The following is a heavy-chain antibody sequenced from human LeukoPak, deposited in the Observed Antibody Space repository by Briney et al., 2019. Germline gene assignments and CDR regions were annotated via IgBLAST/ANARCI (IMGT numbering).Heavy chain of an antibody. Sequence: SSETLSLTCTVSGVSINSSSYYWGWVRQPPGKGLEWIGSMYYRGSTYYNPSLKSRVTISVDTSKNQFSPKLSSVTAADTAVYYCARDAGHQLSRRNYYAMDVWGQGTTVTVSS. D-gene: IGHD1-1*01. CDR2: MYYRGST. CDR1: GVSINSSSYY. J-gene: IGHJ6*02. CDR3: ARDAGHQLSRRNYYAMDV. V-gene: IGHV4-39*07.